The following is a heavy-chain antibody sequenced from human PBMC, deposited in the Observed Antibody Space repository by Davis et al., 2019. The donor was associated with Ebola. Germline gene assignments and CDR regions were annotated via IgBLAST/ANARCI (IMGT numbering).Heavy chain of an antibody. Sequence: GESLKISCAASGFTFSCSAMHWVRQASGKGLEWVGRIRSKANSYATAYAASVKGRFTISRDDSKNTAYLQMNSLKTEDTAVYYCTGTVTGSSDYWGQGTLVTVSS. J-gene: IGHJ4*02. CDR1: GFTFSCSA. D-gene: IGHD4-17*01. CDR2: IRSKANSYAT. CDR3: TGTVTGSSDY. V-gene: IGHV3-73*01.